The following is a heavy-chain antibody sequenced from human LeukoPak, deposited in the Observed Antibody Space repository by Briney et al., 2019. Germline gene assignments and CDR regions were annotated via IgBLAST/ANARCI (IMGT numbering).Heavy chain of an antibody. J-gene: IGHJ3*02. CDR3: ARGGFVVAAPSGAFDI. CDR1: GFTFSSYG. Sequence: GGSLRLSCAASGFTFSSYGMHWVRQAPGKGLEWVAVIWYDGSNKYYADSVKGRFTISRDNSKNTLYLQMNSLRAEDTAVYYCARGGFVVAAPSGAFDIWGQGTMVTVSS. D-gene: IGHD2-15*01. V-gene: IGHV3-33*01. CDR2: IWYDGSNK.